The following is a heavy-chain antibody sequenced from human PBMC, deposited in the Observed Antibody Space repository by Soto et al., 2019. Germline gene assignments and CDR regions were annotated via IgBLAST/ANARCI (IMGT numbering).Heavy chain of an antibody. CDR1: GYTFTSYA. CDR3: ATVRFLEWLLYD. V-gene: IGHV1-3*01. Sequence: ASVKVSCKASGYTFTSYAMHWVRQAPGQRLEWMGWINAGNGNTKYSQKFQGSVTITRDTSASTAYMELSSLRSEDTAVYYCATVRFLEWLLYDWGQGPLVTVSS. CDR2: INAGNGNT. D-gene: IGHD3-3*01. J-gene: IGHJ4*02.